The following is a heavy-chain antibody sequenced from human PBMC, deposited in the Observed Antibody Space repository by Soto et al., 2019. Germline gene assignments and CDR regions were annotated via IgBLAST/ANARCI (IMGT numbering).Heavy chain of an antibody. J-gene: IGHJ6*02. CDR3: ASEYSTPDASYYYYGMDV. D-gene: IGHD6-13*01. V-gene: IGHV3-11*01. Sequence: GSLRLSCAASGFTFSDYYMSWIRQAPGKGLEWVSYISSSGSTIYYADSVKGRFTISRDNAKNSLYLQMNSLRAEDTAVYYCASEYSTPDASYYYYGMDVWGQGTTVTVSS. CDR2: ISSSGSTI. CDR1: GFTFSDYY.